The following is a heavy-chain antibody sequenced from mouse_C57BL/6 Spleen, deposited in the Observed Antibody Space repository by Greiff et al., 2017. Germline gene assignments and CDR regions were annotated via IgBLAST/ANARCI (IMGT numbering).Heavy chain of an antibody. CDR3: ARSHYYYGSSYWYFDV. V-gene: IGHV1-55*01. CDR1: GYTFTSYW. CDR2: IYPGSGST. J-gene: IGHJ1*03. Sequence: QVQLKQPGAELVKPGASVKMSCKASGYTFTSYWITWVKQRPGQGLEWIGDIYPGSGSTNYNEKFKSKATLTVDTSSSTAYMQLSSLTSEDSAVYYCARSHYYYGSSYWYFDVWGTGTTVTVSS. D-gene: IGHD1-1*01.